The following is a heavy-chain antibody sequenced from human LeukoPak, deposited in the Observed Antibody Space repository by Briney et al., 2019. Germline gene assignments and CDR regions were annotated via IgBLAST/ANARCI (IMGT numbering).Heavy chain of an antibody. Sequence: SQTLSLTCTVSRGSIGGYYWSWSRQPPGKGLEWIGYIYYSGSTNYNPSLKSRLTISIDTSKNQFSLKLTSVTAADTAVYYCAAGTPALEFWGQGTLVTVSS. CDR3: AAGTPALEF. V-gene: IGHV4-59*08. D-gene: IGHD2-15*01. CDR2: IYYSGST. CDR1: RGSIGGYY. J-gene: IGHJ4*02.